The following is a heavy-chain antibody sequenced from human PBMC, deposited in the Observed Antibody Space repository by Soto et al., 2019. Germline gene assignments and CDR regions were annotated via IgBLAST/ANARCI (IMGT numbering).Heavy chain of an antibody. CDR2: ISYDGSNK. CDR1: GFTFSSYA. V-gene: IGHV3-30-3*01. D-gene: IGHD2-2*01. Sequence: QVQRVESGGGVVQPGRSLRLSCAASGFTFSSYAMLWVRQAPGKGQEWVAVISYDGSNKYYADSVKGRFTISRDNSKNTLDLQMNSLRAAETAVYYCARDIVVVPVAQNKNAFDIWGQGTMVTVSS. CDR3: ARDIVVVPVAQNKNAFDI. J-gene: IGHJ3*02.